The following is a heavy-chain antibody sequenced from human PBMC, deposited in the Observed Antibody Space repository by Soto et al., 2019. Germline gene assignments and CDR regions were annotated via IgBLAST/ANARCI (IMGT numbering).Heavy chain of an antibody. CDR1: GFTVSSNY. J-gene: IGHJ6*02. V-gene: IGHV3-66*01. Sequence: EVQLVESGGGLVQPGGSLRLSCAASGFTVSSNYMSWVRQAPGKGLEWVSVIYSGGSTYYADSVKGRFTISRDNSKNTLYLQMNSLRAEDTAVYYCARDALLWFGELSGGAENYYGMDVWGQGTTVTVSS. D-gene: IGHD3-10*01. CDR3: ARDALLWFGELSGGAENYYGMDV. CDR2: IYSGGST.